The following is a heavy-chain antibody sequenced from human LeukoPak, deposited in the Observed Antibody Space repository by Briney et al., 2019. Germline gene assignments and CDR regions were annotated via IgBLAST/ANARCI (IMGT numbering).Heavy chain of an antibody. CDR2: FDPEDGET. Sequence: ASVKVSCKVSGYTLTELSMHWVRQAPGKGLEWMGGFDPEDGETIYAQKFQGRVTMTRNTSISTAYMELSSLRSEDTAVYYCARGQGYSSSHDYWGQGTLVTVSS. V-gene: IGHV1-24*01. D-gene: IGHD6-13*01. CDR1: GYTLTELS. CDR3: ARGQGYSSSHDY. J-gene: IGHJ4*02.